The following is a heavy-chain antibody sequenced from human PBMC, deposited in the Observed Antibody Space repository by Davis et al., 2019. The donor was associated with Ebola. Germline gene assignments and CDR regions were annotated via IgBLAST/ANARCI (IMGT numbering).Heavy chain of an antibody. V-gene: IGHV3-74*01. Sequence: PGGSLRLSCAASGFTFSSYWMHWVRQAPGKGLVWVSRINSDGSSTSYADSVKGRFTISRDNAKNTLYLQMNSLRDDDTAIYYCARDHYADYAGFDYWGQGALVTVSS. CDR2: INSDGSST. CDR1: GFTFSSYW. CDR3: ARDHYADYAGFDY. D-gene: IGHD4/OR15-4a*01. J-gene: IGHJ4*02.